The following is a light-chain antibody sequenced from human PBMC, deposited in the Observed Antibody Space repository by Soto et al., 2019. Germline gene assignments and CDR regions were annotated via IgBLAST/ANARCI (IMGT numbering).Light chain of an antibody. CDR3: QQYGVLPLT. CDR1: QSVGNN. V-gene: IGKV3-15*01. J-gene: IGKJ4*01. CDR2: ATS. Sequence: EIVVTQSPATLSVSPGERATLSCRASQSVGNNFAWYQQKPGQAPRLLIFATSTRATAVPARFSGSGSGTEFTLTISSLQSEDFAVYYCQQYGVLPLTFGGGAKVEIE.